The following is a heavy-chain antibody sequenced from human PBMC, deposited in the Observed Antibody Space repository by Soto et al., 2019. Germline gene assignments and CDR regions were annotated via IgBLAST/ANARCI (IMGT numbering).Heavy chain of an antibody. J-gene: IGHJ5*01. D-gene: IGHD6-13*01. CDR2: ISNNGGST. V-gene: IGHV3-64D*08. CDR1: GFTFSSFA. Sequence: GGYLRLCCSASGFTFSSFAMHWVRQAPGKGLECISGISNNGGSTYYPDSVKGSFIISRDNSENTLYLQMSILGPDDTAVYYCMKDFYRSSCYSSSFDFSGPGILVTVSS. CDR3: MKDFYRSSCYSSSFDF.